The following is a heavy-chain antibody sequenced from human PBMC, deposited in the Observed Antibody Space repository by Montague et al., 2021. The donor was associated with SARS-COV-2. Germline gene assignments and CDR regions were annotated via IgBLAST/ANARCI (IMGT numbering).Heavy chain of an antibody. Sequence: SETLSLTCTVSGGSISSYYWSWIRQPPGKGLEWIGYIYYSGSTNYNPSLKSRVTISVDTSKNQSSLKLSSVTAADTAVYYCARALYCSGGICYPNWFDPWGQGTLVTVSS. V-gene: IGHV4-59*01. CDR1: GGSISSYY. CDR2: IYYSGST. CDR3: ARALYCSGGICYPNWFDP. J-gene: IGHJ5*02. D-gene: IGHD2-15*01.